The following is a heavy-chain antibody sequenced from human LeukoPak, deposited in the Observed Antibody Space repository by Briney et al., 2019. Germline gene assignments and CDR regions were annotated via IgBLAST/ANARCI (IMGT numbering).Heavy chain of an antibody. V-gene: IGHV4-39*07. Sequence: SETLSLTCSVSGGSISSSSYYWGWIRQPPGKGLEWIGSIYYSGSTYYNPSLKSRVTISVDTSKNQFSLKLSSVTAADTAVYYCARDRGYYDSSGYFPNWLDPWGQGTLVTVSS. CDR2: IYYSGST. CDR1: GGSISSSSYY. J-gene: IGHJ5*02. CDR3: ARDRGYYDSSGYFPNWLDP. D-gene: IGHD3-22*01.